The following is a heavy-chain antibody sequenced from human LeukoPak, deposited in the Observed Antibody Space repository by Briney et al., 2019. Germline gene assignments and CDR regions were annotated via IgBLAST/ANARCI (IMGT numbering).Heavy chain of an antibody. CDR2: IYYTGST. CDR3: ARLFPKNWYFDL. CDR1: GGSISSGDSY. J-gene: IGHJ2*01. Sequence: SETLSLTCTVSGGSISSGDSYWSWIRQPPGMGLECIGYIYYTGSTYYNPSLKSRVTISVDTSKNQFSLKLSSVTAADTAVYYCARLFPKNWYFDLWGRGTLVTVSS. D-gene: IGHD3-3*01. V-gene: IGHV4-30-4*08.